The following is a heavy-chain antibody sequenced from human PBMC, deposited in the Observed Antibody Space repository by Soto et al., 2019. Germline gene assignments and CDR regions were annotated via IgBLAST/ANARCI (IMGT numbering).Heavy chain of an antibody. CDR3: AKDESDSSGYIRYFDY. J-gene: IGHJ4*02. Sequence: QVQLVESGGGVVQPGRSLRLSCAASGFTFSSYGMHWVRQAPGKGREWVAVISYDGSNKYYADSVKGRFTISRDNSKNTLYLQMNSLRAEDTAVYYCAKDESDSSGYIRYFDYWGQGTLVTVSS. D-gene: IGHD3-22*01. V-gene: IGHV3-30*18. CDR2: ISYDGSNK. CDR1: GFTFSSYG.